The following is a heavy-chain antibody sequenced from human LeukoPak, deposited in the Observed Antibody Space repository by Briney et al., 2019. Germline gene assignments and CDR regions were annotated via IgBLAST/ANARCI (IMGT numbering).Heavy chain of an antibody. J-gene: IGHJ4*02. CDR1: GYSISSGYY. CDR3: ASSEYYYDSSGYYNQYFDY. V-gene: IGHV4-38-2*02. CDR2: IYHSGST. Sequence: KPSETLSLSCTASGYSISSGYYWGWIRQPPGKGLEWIGSIYHSGSTYYNPSLKSRVTISVDTSKNQFSLKLSSVTAADTAVYYCASSEYYYDSSGYYNQYFDYWGQGTLVTVSS. D-gene: IGHD3-22*01.